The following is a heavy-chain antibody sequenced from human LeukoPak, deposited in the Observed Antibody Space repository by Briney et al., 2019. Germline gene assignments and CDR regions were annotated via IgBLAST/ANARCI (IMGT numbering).Heavy chain of an antibody. J-gene: IGHJ4*02. CDR3: ARKWGGNSWYPNYFDD. CDR2: INPNSGGT. Sequence: ASVKVSCKASGYTFTGYYMHWVRQAPGQGLEWMVGINPNSGGTNYAQKFQGRVTMTRDTSIRTAYMQLTRLRSDDRGVYDCARKWGGNSWYPNYFDDWGQGNLVTVSS. D-gene: IGHD6-13*01. V-gene: IGHV1-2*02. CDR1: GYTFTGYY.